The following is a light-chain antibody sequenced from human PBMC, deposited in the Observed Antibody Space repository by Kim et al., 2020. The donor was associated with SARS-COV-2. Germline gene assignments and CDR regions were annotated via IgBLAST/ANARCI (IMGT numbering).Light chain of an antibody. CDR1: SLRSYY. CDR2: GKN. V-gene: IGLV3-19*01. J-gene: IGLJ2*01. Sequence: VALEQTVRITCQGDSLRSYYATWYQPRPGQAPILVIYGKNNRPSGIPDRFSGSSSGNTASLTITGIQAGDEADYYCNSRDSNDNVVFGGGTQLTVL. CDR3: NSRDSNDNVV.